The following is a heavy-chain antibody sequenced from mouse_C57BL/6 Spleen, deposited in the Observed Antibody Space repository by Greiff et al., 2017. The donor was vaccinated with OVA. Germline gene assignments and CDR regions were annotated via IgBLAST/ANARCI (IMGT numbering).Heavy chain of an antibody. CDR3: ERDPFYGNYDAMDY. CDR1: GFTFSSYA. Sequence: VQLKESGGGLVKPGGSLKLSCAASGFTFSSYAMSWVRQTPEKRLEWVATISDGGSYTYYPDNVKGRFTISRDTAKNNLYLQMSHLKSEDTAMYDYERDPFYGNYDAMDYWGQGTSVTVSS. J-gene: IGHJ4*01. D-gene: IGHD2-1*01. CDR2: ISDGGSYT. V-gene: IGHV5-4*01.